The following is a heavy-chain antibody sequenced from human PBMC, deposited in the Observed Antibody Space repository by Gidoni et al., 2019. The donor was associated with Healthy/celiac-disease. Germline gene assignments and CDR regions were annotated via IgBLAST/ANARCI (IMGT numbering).Heavy chain of an antibody. V-gene: IGHV3-23*01. CDR2: ISGSGGST. CDR1: GFTFSSYA. CDR3: AKVGRGPSMVRGAFDY. D-gene: IGHD3-10*01. J-gene: IGHJ4*02. Sequence: EVQLLESGGGLVQPGGSLRLSCAASGFTFSSYAMSWVRQAPGKGLEWVSAISGSGGSTYYADSVKGRFTISRDNSKNTLYLQMNSLRAEDTAVYYCAKVGRGPSMVRGAFDYWGQGTLVTVSS.